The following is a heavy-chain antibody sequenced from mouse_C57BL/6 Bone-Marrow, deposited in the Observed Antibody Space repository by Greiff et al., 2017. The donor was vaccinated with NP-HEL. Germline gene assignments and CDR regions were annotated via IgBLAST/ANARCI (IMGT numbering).Heavy chain of an antibody. CDR2: IRSKSNNYAT. J-gene: IGHJ1*03. CDR1: GFSFNTYA. Sequence: EVQLVESGGGLVQPKGSLKLSCAASGFSFNTYAMNWVRQAPGKGLEWVARIRSKSNNYATYYADSVKDRFTISRDDSESMLYLQMNNLKTEDTAMYYCVRQAGSGYFDVWGTGTTVTVSS. CDR3: VRQAGSGYFDV. V-gene: IGHV10-1*01.